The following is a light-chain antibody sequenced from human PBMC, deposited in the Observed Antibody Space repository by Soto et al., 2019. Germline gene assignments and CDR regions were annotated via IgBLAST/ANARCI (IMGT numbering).Light chain of an antibody. CDR1: SGDIGGYDY. V-gene: IGLV2-8*01. Sequence: QSALTQPPSASGSPGQSVTISCTGTSGDIGGYDYVSRYQQHPGKAPKLMIYEVTKRPLGVPDRFSGSKSGNTASLTVSGLQAEDEADYYCSSYAGSNNPYVFGTGTKVTVL. CDR3: SSYAGSNNPYV. J-gene: IGLJ1*01. CDR2: EVT.